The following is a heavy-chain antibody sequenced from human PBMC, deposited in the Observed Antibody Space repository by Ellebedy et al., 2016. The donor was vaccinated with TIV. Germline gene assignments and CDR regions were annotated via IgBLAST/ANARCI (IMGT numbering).Heavy chain of an antibody. V-gene: IGHV3-23*01. CDR3: AKDAFRDHDYDYYLDS. CDR1: GVTFSTYA. D-gene: IGHD3-22*01. CDR2: ISGSGGST. Sequence: PGGSLRLSCAASGVTFSTYAMSWVRQVPGKGLEWVSVISGSGGSTYYADSVKGRLTISRDNSKSTLFLHMSSLRVEDTAVYYCAKDAFRDHDYDYYLDSWGQGTPVTVSS. J-gene: IGHJ4*02.